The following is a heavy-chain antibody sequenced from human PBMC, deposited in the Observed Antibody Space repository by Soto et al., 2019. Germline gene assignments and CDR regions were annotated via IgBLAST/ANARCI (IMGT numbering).Heavy chain of an antibody. CDR1: GGSISSDDHY. V-gene: IGHV4-30-4*01. J-gene: IGHJ4*02. D-gene: IGHD6-13*01. CDR3: ARDRSNSPDFYDF. Sequence: LSLTCTVSGGSISSDDHYWSWIRQPPGKGLEWIGYIYYTGSTNYNPSLESRVTISVDTSKNQFSLKVNSATAADTAVYYCARDRSNSPDFYDFWGQGSLVTVSS. CDR2: IYYTGST.